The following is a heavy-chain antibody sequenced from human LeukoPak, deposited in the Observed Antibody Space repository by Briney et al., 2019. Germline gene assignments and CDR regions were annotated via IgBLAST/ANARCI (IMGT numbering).Heavy chain of an antibody. Sequence: SETLSLTCTVSGGSISSYYWSWIRQHPGKGLEWIGYIYYSGSTYYNPSLKSRVTISVDTSKNQFSLKLSSVTAADTAVYYCARVGGSGSNRWGHSRYYFDYWGQGTLVTVSP. CDR1: GGSISSYY. D-gene: IGHD3-10*01. CDR3: ARVGGSGSNRWGHSRYYFDY. J-gene: IGHJ4*02. V-gene: IGHV4-59*06. CDR2: IYYSGST.